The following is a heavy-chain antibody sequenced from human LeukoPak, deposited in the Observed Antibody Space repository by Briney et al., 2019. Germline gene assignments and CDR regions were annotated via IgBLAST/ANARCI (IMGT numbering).Heavy chain of an antibody. CDR3: ARGRRGGSYYGDYYYYMDV. V-gene: IGHV1-8*03. D-gene: IGHD1-26*01. J-gene: IGHJ6*03. Sequence: GASVKVSCKASGYTFSNYGISWVRQATGQGLEWMGWMNPNSGNTGYAQKFQGRVTITRNTSISTAYMELSSLRSEDTAVYYCARGRRGGSYYGDYYYYMDVWGKGTTVTVSS. CDR1: GYTFSNYG. CDR2: MNPNSGNT.